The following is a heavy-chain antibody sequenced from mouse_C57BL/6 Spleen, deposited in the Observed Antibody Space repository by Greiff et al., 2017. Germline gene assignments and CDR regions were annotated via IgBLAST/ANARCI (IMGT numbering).Heavy chain of an antibody. V-gene: IGHV1-50*01. CDR2: IDPSDSYT. J-gene: IGHJ4*01. CDR1: GYTFTSYW. CDR3: ARCYYGNSYAMDY. D-gene: IGHD2-1*01. Sequence: QVQLQQPGAELVKPGASVKLSCKASGYTFTSYWMQWVKQRPGQGLEWIGEIDPSDSYTNYNQKFKGKATLTVDTSSSTAYMQLSSLTSEDSAVYYCARCYYGNSYAMDYRGQGTSVTVSS.